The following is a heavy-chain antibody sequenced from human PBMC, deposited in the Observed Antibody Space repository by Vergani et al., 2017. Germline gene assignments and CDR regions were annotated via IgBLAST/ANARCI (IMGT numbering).Heavy chain of an antibody. D-gene: IGHD2-2*02. V-gene: IGHV4-59*01. CDR2: IHYSGST. J-gene: IGHJ5*02. CDR1: GGSISSYY. CDR3: ARDSPPACSSTSGYTRGFDP. Sequence: QVQLQESGPGLVKPSETLSLTCTVSGGSISSYYWSWIRPPPGTGLEWIGYIHYSGSTNYNPTLKSRVTISVDTSKNQFSLKLGSVTAADPAVYYCARDSPPACSSTSGYTRGFDPWGRGTLVTVSS.